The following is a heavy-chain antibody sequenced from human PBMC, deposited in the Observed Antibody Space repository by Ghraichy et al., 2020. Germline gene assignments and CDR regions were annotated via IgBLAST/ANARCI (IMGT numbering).Heavy chain of an antibody. D-gene: IGHD2-8*02. J-gene: IGHJ5*02. CDR2: ISPNGGNK. V-gene: IGHV3-23*02. CDR3: AAYCGTKTPCGRFDP. Sequence: GGSLRLSCAASTFTFNDHYMGWVRQAPGKGLEWVSGISPNGGNKYYGDSVKGRFTISRDNSKNTLYLEMNSLRADDTAVYYCAAYCGTKTPCGRFDPWGQGTLVTVSS. CDR1: TFTFNDHY.